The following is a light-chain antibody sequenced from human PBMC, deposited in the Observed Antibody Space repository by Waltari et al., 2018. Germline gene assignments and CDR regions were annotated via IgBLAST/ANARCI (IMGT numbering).Light chain of an antibody. CDR2: ETD. Sequence: QSGLTQPPSLSAAPGQKVTISCSGTSSNIGNNYVAWYQQIPGTVPKLLIYETDKPPSGIPDRFAGSRSGTSATLVITGLLTGDEADYYCGTWDSSLSGAVFGGGTHLTVL. J-gene: IGLJ7*01. V-gene: IGLV1-51*02. CDR3: GTWDSSLSGAV. CDR1: SSNIGNNY.